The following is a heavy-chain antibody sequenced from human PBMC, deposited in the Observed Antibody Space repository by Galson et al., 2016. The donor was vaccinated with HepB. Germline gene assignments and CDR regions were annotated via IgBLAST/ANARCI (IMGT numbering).Heavy chain of an antibody. D-gene: IGHD4-11*01. CDR3: ARVMSVSDAFDI. CDR2: ISFDGGNN. V-gene: IGHV3-30*14. CDR1: GFTFSSYA. Sequence: SLRLSCAASGFTFSSYAMHWVRQAPGKGLEWVAVISFDGGNNFYADSVKGRFTISRDNSKNTLYLQMNSLRAEDTAVYYCARVMSVSDAFDIWGQGTMVTVSS. J-gene: IGHJ3*02.